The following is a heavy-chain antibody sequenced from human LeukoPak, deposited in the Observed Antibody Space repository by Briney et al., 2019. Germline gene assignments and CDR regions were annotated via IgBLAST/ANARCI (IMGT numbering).Heavy chain of an antibody. D-gene: IGHD3-9*01. V-gene: IGHV1-18*01. Sequence: GASVKVSCKASGYTFTSYGISWVRQAPGQGLEWMGWISAYNDNTNYAQKLQGRVTMTTDTSTSTAYMELGSLRSDDTAVYYCARVHYDILTGYSYFDYWGQGTLVTVSS. J-gene: IGHJ4*02. CDR1: GYTFTSYG. CDR2: ISAYNDNT. CDR3: ARVHYDILTGYSYFDY.